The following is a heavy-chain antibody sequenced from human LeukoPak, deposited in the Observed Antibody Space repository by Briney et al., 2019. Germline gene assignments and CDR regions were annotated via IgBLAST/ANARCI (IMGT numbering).Heavy chain of an antibody. D-gene: IGHD6-19*01. V-gene: IGHV3-7*01. Sequence: GGSLRLSCAASGFTFSSYWMSWVRQAPGKGLEWVANIKQDGSEKYYVDSVKGRFTISRDNAKNSLCLQMNSLRAEDTAVYYCATLAVAGTGGAFDIWGQGTMVAVSS. CDR1: GFTFSSYW. CDR2: IKQDGSEK. J-gene: IGHJ3*02. CDR3: ATLAVAGTGGAFDI.